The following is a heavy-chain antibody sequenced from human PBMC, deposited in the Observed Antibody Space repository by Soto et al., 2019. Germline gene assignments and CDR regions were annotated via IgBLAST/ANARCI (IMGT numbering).Heavy chain of an antibody. D-gene: IGHD3-3*01. V-gene: IGHV1-69*06. CDR3: ARASNLKILEWSNYYYYGMDV. J-gene: IGHJ6*02. Sequence: QVQLVQSGAEVKKPGSSVKVSCKASGGTFSSYAISWVRQAPGQGLEWMGGMIPIFGTANYAQKFQGRVTITADKSTSTAYMELSSLRSEDTAVYYCARASNLKILEWSNYYYYGMDVWGQGTTVTVSS. CDR1: GGTFSSYA. CDR2: MIPIFGTA.